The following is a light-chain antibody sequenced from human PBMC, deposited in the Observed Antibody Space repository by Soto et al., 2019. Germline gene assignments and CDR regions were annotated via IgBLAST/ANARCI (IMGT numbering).Light chain of an antibody. CDR2: DAS. CDR3: QQYDNLPLT. J-gene: IGKJ4*01. CDR1: QDISNY. Sequence: DIQMPQSPSSLSASVGDRVTITCQASQDISNYLNWYQQKPGKAPKLLIYDASNLATGVPSRFSGSGSGTDFTFTISSLQPEDIATYYCQQYDNLPLTFGGGTKVEIK. V-gene: IGKV1-33*01.